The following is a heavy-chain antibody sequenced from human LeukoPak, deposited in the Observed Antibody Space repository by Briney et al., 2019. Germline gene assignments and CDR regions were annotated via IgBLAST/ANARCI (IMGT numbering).Heavy chain of an antibody. J-gene: IGHJ4*02. CDR2: IKQDGSEK. D-gene: IGHD3-22*01. CDR1: GFTFSSYW. CDR3: ARSQTTYYYDSSGYYYHDY. Sequence: GGSLRLSCAASGFTFSSYWMSWVRQAPGPGLEWVANIKQDGSEKYYVDSVKGRFTISRDNAKNSLYLQMNSLRAEDTAVYYCARSQTTYYYDSSGYYYHDYWGQGTLVTVSS. V-gene: IGHV3-7*01.